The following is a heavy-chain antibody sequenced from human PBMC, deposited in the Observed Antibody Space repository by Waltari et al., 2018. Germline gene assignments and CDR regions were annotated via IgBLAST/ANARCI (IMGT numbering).Heavy chain of an antibody. J-gene: IGHJ4*02. Sequence: QVQLQESGPGLVKPSETLSLTCAVSGYSLSSGYYWGWIRQPPGKGLEWIGSIYHSGSTYYNPSLKSRVTISVDTSKNQFSLKLSSVTAADTAVYYCARLREWRFDYWGQGTLVTVSS. CDR3: ARLREWRFDY. CDR1: GYSLSSGYY. CDR2: IYHSGST. D-gene: IGHD3-3*01. V-gene: IGHV4-38-2*01.